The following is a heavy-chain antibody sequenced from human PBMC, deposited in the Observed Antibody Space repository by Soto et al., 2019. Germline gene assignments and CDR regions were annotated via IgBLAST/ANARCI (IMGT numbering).Heavy chain of an antibody. V-gene: IGHV3-7*03. J-gene: IGHJ3*02. CDR1: GFPVSGDW. CDR2: IKQNGSEK. CDR3: ARVTPRLVRRGAFDI. D-gene: IGHD6-6*01. Sequence: PGGSQRLGCAASGFPVSGDWMSWVRWAPGKGLGWVSKIKQNGSEKDYVDSVKGRVTSSRDNAKNSPYLQMNSLSAEDTAVYYCARVTPRLVRRGAFDIWGQGT.